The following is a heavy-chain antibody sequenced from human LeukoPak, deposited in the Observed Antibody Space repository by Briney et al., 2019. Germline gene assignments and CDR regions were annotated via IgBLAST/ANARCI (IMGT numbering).Heavy chain of an antibody. J-gene: IGHJ6*03. CDR3: ARHADSSSWYGSYYYMDV. D-gene: IGHD6-13*01. V-gene: IGHV4-34*01. CDR2: INHSGST. CDR1: GGSFSRYY. Sequence: PSETLSLTCAVYGGSFSRYYWRWIRQPPGKGLEWIGEINHSGSTNYNPSLKSRLTISVDTSKNQFSLKLSSVNAEDTAVYYCARHADSSSWYGSYYYMDVWGKGTTVTVSS.